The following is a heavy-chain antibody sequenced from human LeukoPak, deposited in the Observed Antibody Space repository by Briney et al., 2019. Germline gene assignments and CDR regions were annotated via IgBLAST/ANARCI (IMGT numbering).Heavy chain of an antibody. CDR3: ARDSSSSNYYYGMDV. J-gene: IGHJ6*02. D-gene: IGHD6-6*01. V-gene: IGHV4-39*01. CDR2: FYYSGST. Sequence: SETLSLTCTVSGGSISSSSYYWVWIRQPPGKGLEWIGSFYYSGSTYYNPSLKSRVTISVDTSKSQFSLKLSSVTATDTAVYYCARDSSSSNYYYGMDVWGQGTTVTVSS. CDR1: GGSISSSSYY.